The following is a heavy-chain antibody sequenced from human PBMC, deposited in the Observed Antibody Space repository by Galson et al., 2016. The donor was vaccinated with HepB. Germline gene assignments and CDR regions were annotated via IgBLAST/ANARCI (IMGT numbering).Heavy chain of an antibody. J-gene: IGHJ4*02. CDR2: INWNSDSI. Sequence: SLRLSCAVSGFTFKDYAMQWVRQAPGKGLEWVSGINWNSDSIGYADSVKGRFTISRDNAKNSLYLQMDSLRPEDTALYYCAKTLGGRWLPADYWGQGTLVTVSS. CDR1: GFTFKDYA. D-gene: IGHD3-16*01. CDR3: AKTLGGRWLPADY. V-gene: IGHV3-9*01.